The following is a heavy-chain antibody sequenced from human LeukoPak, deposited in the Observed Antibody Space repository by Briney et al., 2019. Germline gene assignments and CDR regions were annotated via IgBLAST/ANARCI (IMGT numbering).Heavy chain of an antibody. CDR2: INHSGST. V-gene: IGHV4-34*01. CDR3: ARGGRYDSSGYYRLRYFQH. CDR1: GGSFSGYY. J-gene: IGHJ1*01. D-gene: IGHD3-22*01. Sequence: SETLSLTCAVYGGSFSGYYWSWIRQPLGKGLEWIGEINHSGSTNYNPSLKSRVTISVDTSKNQFSLKLSSVTAADTAVYYCARGGRYDSSGYYRLRYFQHWGQGTLVTVSS.